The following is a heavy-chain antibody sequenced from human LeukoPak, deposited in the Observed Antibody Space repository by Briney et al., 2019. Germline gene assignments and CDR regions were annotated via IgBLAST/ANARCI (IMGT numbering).Heavy chain of an antibody. V-gene: IGHV4-59*01. D-gene: IGHD5-24*01. J-gene: IGHJ4*02. CDR3: ARGRDGYNFGN. CDR1: GGSISSYY. Sequence: SETLSLTRTVSGGSISSYYWSWIRQPPGKGLEWIGYIYYSGSTNYNPSLKSRVTISVDTSKNQFSLKLSSVTAADTAVYYCARGRDGYNFGNWGQGTLVTVSS. CDR2: IYYSGST.